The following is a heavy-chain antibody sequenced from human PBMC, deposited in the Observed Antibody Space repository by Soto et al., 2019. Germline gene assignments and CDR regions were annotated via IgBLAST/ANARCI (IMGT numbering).Heavy chain of an antibody. CDR3: AHGDGSLGRDWFDP. CDR2: IYWDDDK. Sequence: QITLKESGPTLVKPTQTLTLTCTFSGFSLTTRGVAVGWVRQPPGKALEWLAVIYWDDDKRHNPSLKNRLTITKDTSRNQVVLTLTHMDPLDTATYFCAHGDGSLGRDWFDPWGQGTLVTVSS. J-gene: IGHJ5*02. D-gene: IGHD3-10*01. V-gene: IGHV2-5*02. CDR1: GFSLTTRGVA.